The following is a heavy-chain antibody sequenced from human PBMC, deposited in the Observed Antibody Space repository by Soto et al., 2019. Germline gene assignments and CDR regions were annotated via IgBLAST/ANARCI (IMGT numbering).Heavy chain of an antibody. CDR1: GYTFTSYA. D-gene: IGHD6-19*01. V-gene: IGHV1-3*01. CDR2: INAGNGNT. CDR3: ARHAVHSSGFTDY. Sequence: ASVKVCCKASGYTFTSYARHWMRPAPGQRLEWMGWINAGNGNTKYSQKFQGRVTITRDTSASTAYMELSSLRSEDTAVYYCARHAVHSSGFTDYWGQGTLVTVSS. J-gene: IGHJ4*02.